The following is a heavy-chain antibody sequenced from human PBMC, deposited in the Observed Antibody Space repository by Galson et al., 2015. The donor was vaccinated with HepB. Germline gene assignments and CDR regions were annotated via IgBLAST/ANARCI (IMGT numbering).Heavy chain of an antibody. CDR3: ARALGSGDPYYFDY. J-gene: IGHJ4*02. CDR1: GGSISSDGYY. D-gene: IGHD2-15*01. V-gene: IGHV4-31*03. Sequence: TLSLTCTVSGGSISSDGYYWSWIRQHPGKGLEWIGYIYYSGSTSYNPSLKSRFTISVDTSKNQFSLKLSSVTAADTAVYYCARALGSGDPYYFDYWGQGTLVTVSS. CDR2: IYYSGST.